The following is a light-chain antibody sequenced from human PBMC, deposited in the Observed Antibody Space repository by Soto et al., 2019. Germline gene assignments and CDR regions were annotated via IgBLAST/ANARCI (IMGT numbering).Light chain of an antibody. J-gene: IGLJ3*02. V-gene: IGLV2-14*01. CDR1: SSDVGGYNY. CDR3: SSYTSISTWV. CDR2: EFS. Sequence: QSALTQPASVSGSPGQSITISCTGTSSDVGGYNYVSWYQQHPGKAPKLMIYEFSNRPSGVSNRFSGSKSGNTASLTISGLQAEDEADYYCSSYTSISTWVFGGGTKL.